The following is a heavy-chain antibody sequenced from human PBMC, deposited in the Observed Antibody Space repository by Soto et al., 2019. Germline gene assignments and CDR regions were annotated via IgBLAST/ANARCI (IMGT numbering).Heavy chain of an antibody. Sequence: QVQLQQSGPGLVKPSQTLSLTCAISGDSVSSNSAAWNWIRQSPSRGLEWLGRTYYRSKWYNDXXVSVKSRITIXXDXSXXQFSLQLNSVTPEDTAVYYCASEGGNRYYYYGMDVWGQGTTVTVSS. J-gene: IGHJ6*02. D-gene: IGHD1-26*01. CDR2: TYYRSKWYN. CDR1: GDSVSSNSAA. V-gene: IGHV6-1*01. CDR3: ASEGGNRYYYYGMDV.